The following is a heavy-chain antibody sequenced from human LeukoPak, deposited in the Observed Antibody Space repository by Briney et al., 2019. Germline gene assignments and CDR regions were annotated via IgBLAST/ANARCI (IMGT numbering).Heavy chain of an antibody. CDR1: GFTFSSYW. D-gene: IGHD4-17*01. CDR3: ARSPYGGYGDN. CDR2: INSDGGST. J-gene: IGHJ4*02. V-gene: IGHV3-74*01. Sequence: PGGSLRLSCAASGFTFSSYWMHWVRHPPGKGLVWVSRINSDGGSTTHADSVKGRFTISRDNARNTLYLQMNSLRAEDTAVYYCARSPYGGYGDNWGQGTLVTVSS.